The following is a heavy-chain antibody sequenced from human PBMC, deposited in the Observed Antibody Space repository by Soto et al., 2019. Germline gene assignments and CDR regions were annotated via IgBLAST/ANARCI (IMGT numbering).Heavy chain of an antibody. J-gene: IGHJ3*01. V-gene: IGHV1-69*01. CDR3: ARLRRDWGDAFDL. D-gene: IGHD3-16*01. CDR1: GGPFGSSA. CDR2: IIPDFDKA. Sequence: QVQLVQSGADVKKPGSSVKVSCKTSGGPFGSSAISWVRQAPAQGLEWMGEIIPDFDKANYAQNVQGRLTITADEPTVTVFMQLSSLRSEDTAVYFCARLRRDWGDAFDLWGLGTFVTVSS.